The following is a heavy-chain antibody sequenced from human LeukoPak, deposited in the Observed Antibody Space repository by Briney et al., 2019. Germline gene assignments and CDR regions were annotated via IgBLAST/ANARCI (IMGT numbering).Heavy chain of an antibody. CDR3: ARHSYCSTTSCSLIYGDYAALDI. CDR1: GGSISDSSSY. V-gene: IGHV4-39*01. J-gene: IGHJ3*02. D-gene: IGHD2-2*01. Sequence: SETLSLTCTVSGGSISDSSSYWGWIRQPPGKGLAWIGSIYYSRSTSYYNPSLKSRVTISVDTSKNQFSLKLSSVTAADTAVYYCARHSYCSTTSCSLIYGDYAALDIWGQGTMVTVSS. CDR2: IYYSRSTS.